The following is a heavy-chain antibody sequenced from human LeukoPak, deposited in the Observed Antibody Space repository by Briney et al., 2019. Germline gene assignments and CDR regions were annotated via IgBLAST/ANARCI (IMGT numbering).Heavy chain of an antibody. J-gene: IGHJ2*01. V-gene: IGHV4-59*01. CDR2: IYYSGST. CDR3: ARGYAGYSSSWYYRGWYFDL. CDR1: GGSISSYY. D-gene: IGHD6-13*01. Sequence: PSETLSLTCTVSGGSISSYYWSWIRQPPGKGLEWIGYIYYSGSTNYNPSLKSRVTISVDTSKNQFSLKLSSVTAADTDVYYCARGYAGYSSSWYYRGWYFDLWGRGTLVTVSS.